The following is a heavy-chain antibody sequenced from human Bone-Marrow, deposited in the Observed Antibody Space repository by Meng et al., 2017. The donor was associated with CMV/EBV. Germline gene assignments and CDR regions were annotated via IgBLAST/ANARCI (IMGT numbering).Heavy chain of an antibody. Sequence: QVQLVQSGAEVKKPXXSVKVXCKASGYTFTGYYMHWVRQAPGQGLEWMGWINPNSGDTNYAQKFQGRVTMTRDTSITTAYMELSRLRSDDTAVYFCARAIYSGSYHRFDPWGQGTLVTVSS. V-gene: IGHV1-2*02. J-gene: IGHJ5*02. CDR2: INPNSGDT. D-gene: IGHD1-26*01. CDR3: ARAIYSGSYHRFDP. CDR1: GYTFTGYY.